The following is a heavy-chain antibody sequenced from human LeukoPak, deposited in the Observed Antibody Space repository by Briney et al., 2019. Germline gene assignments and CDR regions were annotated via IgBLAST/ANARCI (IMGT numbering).Heavy chain of an antibody. CDR2: TYYRSKWYN. Sequence: SQTLSLTCAISGDSVSSNSAAWNWIRQSPSRGLEWLGRTYYRSKWYNDYAVSVKSRITINPDTSKNQFSLQLNSVTPEDTAVYYCVRDSTYYYDSSGYHLFDPWGQGTLVTVSS. V-gene: IGHV6-1*01. D-gene: IGHD3-22*01. J-gene: IGHJ5*02. CDR1: GDSVSSNSAA. CDR3: VRDSTYYYDSSGYHLFDP.